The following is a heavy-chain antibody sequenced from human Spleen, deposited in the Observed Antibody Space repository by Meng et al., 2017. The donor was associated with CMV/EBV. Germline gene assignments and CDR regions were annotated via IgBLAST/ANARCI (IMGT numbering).Heavy chain of an antibody. CDR1: GESFTHFS. CDR3: ARSPIDFWSGLYRFDS. V-gene: IGHV4-34*01. D-gene: IGHD3-3*01. Sequence: YGESFTHFSWNWIRQPPGKGLEWIGEIDQSGSTDYNPSLKSRVTMSVDTSKNQFSLKLTSVTAADTAMYYCARSPIDFWSGLYRFDSWGQGTLVTVSS. J-gene: IGHJ5*01. CDR2: IDQSGST.